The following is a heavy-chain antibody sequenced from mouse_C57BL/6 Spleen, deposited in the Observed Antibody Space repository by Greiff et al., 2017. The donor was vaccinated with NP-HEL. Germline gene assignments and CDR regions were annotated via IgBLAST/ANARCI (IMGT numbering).Heavy chain of an antibody. CDR2: IDPANGNT. V-gene: IGHV14-3*01. CDR1: GFNIKNTY. J-gene: IGHJ2*01. Sequence: EVMLVESVAELVRPGASVKLSCTASGFNIKNTYMHWVKQRPEQGLEWIGRIDPANGNTKYAPQFQGKATITADTSSNTAYLQLSSLTSEDTAIYYCARSNGPGGYFDYWGQGTTLTVSS. CDR3: ARSNGPGGYFDY.